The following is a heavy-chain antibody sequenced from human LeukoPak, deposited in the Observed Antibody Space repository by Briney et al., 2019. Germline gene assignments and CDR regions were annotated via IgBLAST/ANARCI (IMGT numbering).Heavy chain of an antibody. J-gene: IGHJ4*02. CDR3: AKEEEYCSTTRCYEVY. CDR2: ISGSGGST. V-gene: IGHV3-23*01. Sequence: PGGSLRLSCAASGFTFSSYAMSWVRQAPGKGLEWVSAISGSGGSTYYADSVKGRFTISRDNAKNTLYLQMNSLRAEATAVYYCAKEEEYCSTTRCYEVYWGQGTLVTVSS. CDR1: GFTFSSYA. D-gene: IGHD2-2*01.